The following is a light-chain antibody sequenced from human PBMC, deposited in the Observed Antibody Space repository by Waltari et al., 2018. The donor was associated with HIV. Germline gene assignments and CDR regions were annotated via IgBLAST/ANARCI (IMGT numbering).Light chain of an antibody. Sequence: IMMTQSPATLSVSPGGRATLSCRASQSVGRDLAWYMQKPGQPPRLLIYGASIRATGVAARFRGSGSGTDFTLSISGLQSDDFALYYCQQYNNWPLFTFGPGTRVDIK. CDR1: QSVGRD. CDR2: GAS. V-gene: IGKV3-15*01. CDR3: QQYNNWPLFT. J-gene: IGKJ3*01.